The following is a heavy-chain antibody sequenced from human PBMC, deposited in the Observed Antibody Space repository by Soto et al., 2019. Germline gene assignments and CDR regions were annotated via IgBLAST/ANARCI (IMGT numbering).Heavy chain of an antibody. Sequence: SQTLSLTCAISGDSVSESSVSWNWIRQSPSRGLEWLGRTNYGSMWSYAYAESVRSRITISADTSKNQFSLKLSSVTAADTAVCYCASVVVVVAATLNWFDPWGQGTLVTVSS. CDR2: TNYGSMWSY. J-gene: IGHJ5*02. CDR3: ASVVVVVAATLNWFDP. D-gene: IGHD2-15*01. CDR1: GDSVSESSVS. V-gene: IGHV6-1*01.